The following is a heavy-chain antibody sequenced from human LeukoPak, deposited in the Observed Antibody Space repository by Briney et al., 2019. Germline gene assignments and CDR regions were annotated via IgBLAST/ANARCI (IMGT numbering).Heavy chain of an antibody. V-gene: IGHV1-58*02. D-gene: IGHD3-22*01. CDR3: AAGPYYYDSSGYYPAAAFDI. J-gene: IGHJ3*02. CDR1: GFTFTSSA. CDR2: IVVGSGNT. Sequence: GASVKVSCKASGFTFTSSAMQWVRQARGQRLEWIGWIVVGSGNTNYAQKFQERVTITRDMSTSTAYMELSSLRSEDTAVYYCAAGPYYYDSSGYYPAAAFDIWGQGTMVTVSS.